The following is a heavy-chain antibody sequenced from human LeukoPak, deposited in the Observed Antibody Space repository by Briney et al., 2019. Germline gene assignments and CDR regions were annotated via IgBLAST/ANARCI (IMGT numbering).Heavy chain of an antibody. D-gene: IGHD3-22*01. Sequence: GGSLRLSCAASGFTFSSYGMSWVRQAPGKGLEWVSAISGSGGSTYYADSVKGRFTISRDNSKNTLYLQMNSLRAEDTAVYYCAKVGWESSGYHDAFDIWGQGTMVTVSS. CDR3: AKVGWESSGYHDAFDI. CDR2: ISGSGGST. V-gene: IGHV3-23*01. CDR1: GFTFSSYG. J-gene: IGHJ3*02.